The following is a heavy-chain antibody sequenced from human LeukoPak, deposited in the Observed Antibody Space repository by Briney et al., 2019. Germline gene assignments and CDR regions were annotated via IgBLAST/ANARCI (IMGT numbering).Heavy chain of an antibody. V-gene: IGHV3-74*01. Sequence: PGGSLRLSCAASGFTFSGYWMHWVRQAPGKGLVWVSRVATGGTGPSYADSVKGRFTISRDNAKNTLYLQMSSLSAEATAVYFCARDMGPYGGSPGASWGQGTLVTVSS. CDR1: GFTFSGYW. CDR3: ARDMGPYGGSPGAS. J-gene: IGHJ5*02. D-gene: IGHD4-23*01. CDR2: VATGGTGP.